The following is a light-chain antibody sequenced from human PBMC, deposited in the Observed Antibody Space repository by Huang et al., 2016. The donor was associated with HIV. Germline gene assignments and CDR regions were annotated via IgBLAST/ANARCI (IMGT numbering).Light chain of an antibody. CDR3: QQTYTFPA. J-gene: IGKJ1*01. V-gene: IGKV1-39*01. CDR1: QTITTY. Sequence: DIQLTQSPSSMSASVGDRVTITCRASQTITTYLNWYQQKPGKAPHLLIYGASNLHSGVPSRFSGRGSGTDFTLIISGLQPEDFATYYCQQTYTFPAFGRGTKVEIK. CDR2: GAS.